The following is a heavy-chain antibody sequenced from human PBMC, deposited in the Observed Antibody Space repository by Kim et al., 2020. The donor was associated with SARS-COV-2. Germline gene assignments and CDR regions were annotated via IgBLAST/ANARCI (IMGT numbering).Heavy chain of an antibody. CDR3: AGRGGLLRAGAFDY. J-gene: IGHJ4*02. V-gene: IGHV3-30*01. Sequence: AASGKGRFTSPGDNSKNTLYLQMNSLRAEDTAVYYCAGRGGLLRAGAFDYWGQGTLVTVSS. D-gene: IGHD3-16*01.